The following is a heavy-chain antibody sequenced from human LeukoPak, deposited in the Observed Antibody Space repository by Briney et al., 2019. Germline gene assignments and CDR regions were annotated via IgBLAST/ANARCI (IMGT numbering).Heavy chain of an antibody. CDR3: ARLGALHDAFDV. Sequence: SETLSLTCTVSGDSIRSYYWSWIRQPPGKGLEWIGNIHYSGSTKYNPSLKSRVAISVDTSKNQFSLRVTSLTAADTAVYYCARLGALHDAFDVWGQGTLVTVSS. CDR1: GDSIRSYY. J-gene: IGHJ3*01. CDR2: IHYSGST. D-gene: IGHD3-16*01. V-gene: IGHV4-59*12.